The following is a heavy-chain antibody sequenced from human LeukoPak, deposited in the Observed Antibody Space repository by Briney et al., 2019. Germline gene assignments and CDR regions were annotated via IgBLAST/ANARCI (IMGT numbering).Heavy chain of an antibody. CDR1: GFTFSSYG. CDR3: ASPYSSGWYSFDY. CDR2: ISYDGSNK. J-gene: IGHJ4*02. V-gene: IGHV3-30*03. D-gene: IGHD6-19*01. Sequence: GGSLRLSCAASGFTFSSYGMHWVRQAPGKGLEWVAVISYDGSNKYYADSVKGRFTISRDNSKNTLYLQMNSLRAEDTAVYYCASPYSSGWYSFDYWGQGTLVTVSS.